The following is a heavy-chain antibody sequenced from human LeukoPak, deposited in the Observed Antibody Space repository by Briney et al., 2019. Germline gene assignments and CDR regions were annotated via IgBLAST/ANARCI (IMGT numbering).Heavy chain of an antibody. Sequence: GGSLRLSCAASGFTFSSYSMNWVRQAPGKGLEWVSSISSSSSYIYYADSVKGRFSISRDNAKNSLYLQMNSLRAEDTAVYYCARDLLGWELHYFDYWGQGTLVTVSS. J-gene: IGHJ4*02. D-gene: IGHD1-26*01. CDR2: ISSSSSYI. CDR3: ARDLLGWELHYFDY. V-gene: IGHV3-21*03. CDR1: GFTFSSYS.